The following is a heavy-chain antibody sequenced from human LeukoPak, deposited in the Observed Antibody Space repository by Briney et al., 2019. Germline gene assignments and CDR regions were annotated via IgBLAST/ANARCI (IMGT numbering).Heavy chain of an antibody. CDR1: GFTLSRYG. CDR2: INSEGSST. Sequence: GGSLRLSCAASGFTLSRYGMNWVRQAPGKGLVWVSRINSEGSSTTYADSMKGRFTISRDNAKNTLILQMNSLRAEDTAVYYCARDYYSRFDYWGQGTLVTVSS. CDR3: ARDYYSRFDY. V-gene: IGHV3-74*01. J-gene: IGHJ4*02. D-gene: IGHD3-22*01.